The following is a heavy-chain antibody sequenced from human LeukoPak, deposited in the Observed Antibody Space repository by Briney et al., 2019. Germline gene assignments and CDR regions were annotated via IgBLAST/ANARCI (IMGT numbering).Heavy chain of an antibody. CDR1: GFTFRTYW. D-gene: IGHD7-27*01. J-gene: IGHJ4*02. CDR3: ARGLGSPTDY. Sequence: PGGSLRLSCGASGFTFRTYWMYWLRQAPGKGLVWVSRINDDGSTTTYADSVKGRFTISRDNAKSTLYLQMNSLRAEDTAVYCCARGLGSPTDYWGQGTLVTVSS. CDR2: INDDGSTT. V-gene: IGHV3-74*01.